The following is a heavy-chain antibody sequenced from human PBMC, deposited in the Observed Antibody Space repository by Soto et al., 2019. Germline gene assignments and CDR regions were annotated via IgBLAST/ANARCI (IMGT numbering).Heavy chain of an antibody. CDR1: GYTFTSYG. V-gene: IGHV1-18*01. D-gene: IGHD3-16*01. CDR3: ARERATYDYIWGSYRPIRYFDY. J-gene: IGHJ4*01. CDR2: ISAYNGNT. Sequence: RASVKVSCKASGYTFTSYGISWVRQAPGQGLEWMGWISAYNGNTNYAQKLQGRVTMTTDTSTSTAYMELRSLRSDDTAVYYCARERATYDYIWGSYRPIRYFDYWGHGTLVTVSS.